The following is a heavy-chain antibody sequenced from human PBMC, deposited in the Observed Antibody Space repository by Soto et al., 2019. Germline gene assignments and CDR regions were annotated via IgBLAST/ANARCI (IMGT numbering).Heavy chain of an antibody. CDR2: IWHDGSNK. CDR1: GFTFSSYG. CDR3: AREAHIAPGYCSGDSCYDADCSYDGMDV. D-gene: IGHD2-15*01. V-gene: IGHV3-33*01. J-gene: IGHJ6*02. Sequence: QVQLVESGGGVVQPGRSLRLSCAASGFTFSSYGMHWVRQAPGKGLEWVVVIWHDGSNKYYADSVKGRFTISRDNSENTMYVRMNSLRAEDTAGYDCAREAHIAPGYCSGDSCYDADCSYDGMDVWGQGTTVTVSS.